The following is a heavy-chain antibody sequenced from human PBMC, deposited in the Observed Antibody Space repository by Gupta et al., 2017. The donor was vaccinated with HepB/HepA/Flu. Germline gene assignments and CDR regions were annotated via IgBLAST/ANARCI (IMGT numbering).Heavy chain of an antibody. Sequence: QVQLVQSGAEVKEPGASVKVSCKASGYTFTDYYLHWVRQAPGQGLEWMGWVLPNSGDTAYAPKFRGRVTMTRDTSISTAYMELSSLRSDDTAVYYGARGGHTSGIYPPPPVLHWGQGSLVTVSS. D-gene: IGHD3-10*01. CDR2: VLPNSGDT. CDR3: ARGGHTSGIYPPPPVLH. V-gene: IGHV1-2*02. CDR1: GYTFTDYY. J-gene: IGHJ1*01.